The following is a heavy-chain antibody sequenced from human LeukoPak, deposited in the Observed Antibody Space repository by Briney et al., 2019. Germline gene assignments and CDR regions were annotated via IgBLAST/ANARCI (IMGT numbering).Heavy chain of an antibody. CDR3: ARIDGGHHLSPFDY. Sequence: SETLSLTCTVSGGSFSSISYYWAWIRQPPGKGLEWIGSFYYSGSTYYNPSLKSRVTISVDTSKNQFSLKLSSVTAADTAIYYCARIDGGHHLSPFDYWGQGTLVTVSS. CDR1: GGSFSSISYY. J-gene: IGHJ4*02. D-gene: IGHD4-23*01. V-gene: IGHV4-39*01. CDR2: FYYSGST.